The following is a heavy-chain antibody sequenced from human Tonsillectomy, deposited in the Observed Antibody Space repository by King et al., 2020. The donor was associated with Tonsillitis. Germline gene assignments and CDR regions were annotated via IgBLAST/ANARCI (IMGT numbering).Heavy chain of an antibody. CDR2: IYHSGST. CDR3: ARAWIAAGHENWFVP. CDR1: GYSISSGYY. D-gene: IGHD6-6*01. V-gene: IGHV4-38-2*01. J-gene: IGHJ5*02. Sequence: VQLQESGPGLVKPSETLSLTCAVSGYSISSGYYWGWIRQPPGKGLEWIGSIYHSGSTYYNPSLKSRVTISVDTSKNQFSLKLSSVTAADTAVYYCARAWIAAGHENWFVPWGQGTLVTVSS.